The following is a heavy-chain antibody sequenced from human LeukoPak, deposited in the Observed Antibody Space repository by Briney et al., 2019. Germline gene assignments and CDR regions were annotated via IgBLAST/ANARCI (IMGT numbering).Heavy chain of an antibody. CDR3: ARVSRTLTELRDGYRDTELDY. D-gene: IGHD5-24*01. V-gene: IGHV1-46*01. CDR1: GYTFTSYY. Sequence: ASVKVSCKASGYTFTSYYMHWVRQAPGQGLEWMGIINPSGGSTSYAQKFQGRVTMTRDMSTSTVYMELGSLRSEDTAVYYCARVSRTLTELRDGYRDTELDYWGQGTLVTVSS. CDR2: INPSGGST. J-gene: IGHJ4*02.